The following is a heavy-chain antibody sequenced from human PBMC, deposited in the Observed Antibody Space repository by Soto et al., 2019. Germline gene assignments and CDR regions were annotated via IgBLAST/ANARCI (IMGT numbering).Heavy chain of an antibody. CDR2: IYPGYADT. J-gene: IGHJ4*02. V-gene: IGHV5-51*01. D-gene: IGHD3-3*01. CDR1: GYSLTSYC. CDR3: ARHAGHYDFCGGYCTGRIVY. Sequence: GASLKISCKGSGYSLTSYCIGWVLQLPEKGLEWTRLIYPGYADTSYSPAFQGQFTMSAGMSIRTAYLQCSCLKASDSAMYYCARHAGHYDFCGGYCTGRIVYWGQGTLVTVSS.